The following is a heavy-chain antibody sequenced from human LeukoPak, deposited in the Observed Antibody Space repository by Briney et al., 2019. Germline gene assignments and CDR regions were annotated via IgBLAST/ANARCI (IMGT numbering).Heavy chain of an antibody. V-gene: IGHV5-51*01. J-gene: IGHJ4*02. CDR3: ARRYSGYDYGVDY. CDR1: GYSFTSYW. CDR2: IYPGDSDT. D-gene: IGHD5-12*01. Sequence: GESQKISCKGSGYSFTSYWIAWVRQMPGKGLEWMGIIYPGDSDTRYSPSFQGQVTISADKSISTAYLQWSSLKASDTAMYYCARRYSGYDYGVDYWGQGTLVTVSS.